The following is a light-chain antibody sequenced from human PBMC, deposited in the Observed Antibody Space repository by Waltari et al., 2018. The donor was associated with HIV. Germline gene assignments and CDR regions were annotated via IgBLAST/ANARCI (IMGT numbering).Light chain of an antibody. CDR3: CSYAGSSPVV. J-gene: IGLJ2*01. Sequence: QSALTQPASVSGSPGQSITISCTGSSSDVGRYKLFSWYQQHPGKAPKLMIYEVSKRPSGVSNRFSGTKSGNTASLTISGLQAEDEADYYCCSYAGSSPVVFGGGTKLTVL. CDR2: EVS. V-gene: IGLV2-23*02. CDR1: SSDVGRYKL.